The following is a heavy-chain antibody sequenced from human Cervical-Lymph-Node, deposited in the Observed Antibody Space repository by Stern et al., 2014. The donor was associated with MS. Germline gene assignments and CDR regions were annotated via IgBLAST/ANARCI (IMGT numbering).Heavy chain of an antibody. CDR1: GYTFTGHH. CDR3: ARTWIQQWTPDFDS. Sequence: QLVQSGAEVKKPGASVKVSCKASGYTFTGHHIHWVRQAPGQGLEWMGRINPNSGDTKYAQNFQGRVTMTRDTSISTGYMELSSLRSDDTAVYFCARTWIQQWTPDFDSWGQGTLVIVSS. J-gene: IGHJ4*02. V-gene: IGHV1-2*06. D-gene: IGHD5-18*01. CDR2: INPNSGDT.